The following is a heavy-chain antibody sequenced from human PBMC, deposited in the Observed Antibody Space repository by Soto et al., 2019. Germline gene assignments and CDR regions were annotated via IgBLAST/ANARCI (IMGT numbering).Heavy chain of an antibody. Sequence: SVKVSCKASGYPFTTYHLHWVRQAPGQGLEWMGIVYVTGTGTRSAQKFQGRLTMTRDRSTSTVYMELSSLRSEDTAVYYCARPEGYGSGSYYFDSWGQGTLVTVSS. J-gene: IGHJ4*02. CDR2: VYVTGTGT. V-gene: IGHV1-46*01. CDR3: ARPEGYGSGSYYFDS. D-gene: IGHD3-10*01. CDR1: GYPFTTYH.